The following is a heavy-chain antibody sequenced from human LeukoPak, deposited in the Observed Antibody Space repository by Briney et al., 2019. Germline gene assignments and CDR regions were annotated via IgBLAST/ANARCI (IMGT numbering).Heavy chain of an antibody. CDR3: ATIYCSGSNCYLDAFDI. CDR1: GYTLTELS. J-gene: IGHJ3*02. V-gene: IGHV1-24*01. CDR2: FDPEDGET. D-gene: IGHD2-2*01. Sequence: GASVKVSCKVSGYTLTELSMHWVRQAPGKGLEWMGGFDPEDGETIYAQKFQGRVTITEDTSTDTAYMELSSLRSEDTAVYYCATIYCSGSNCYLDAFDIWGQGTMVTVSS.